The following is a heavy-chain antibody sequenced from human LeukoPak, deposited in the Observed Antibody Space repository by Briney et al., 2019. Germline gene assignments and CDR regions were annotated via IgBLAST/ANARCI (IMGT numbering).Heavy chain of an antibody. V-gene: IGHV3-21*01. D-gene: IGHD3-22*01. CDR3: AREAYLDSSGYYGNAFDI. CDR2: ISGSTTYI. CDR1: GFTFSSYT. J-gene: IGHJ3*02. Sequence: PGGSLRLSCAASGFTFSSYTMNWVRQAPGKGLEWVSSISGSTTYIYYADSLKGRFTISRDNAKNSLYLQMNSLRAEDTAVYYCAREAYLDSSGYYGNAFDIWGQGTMVTVSP.